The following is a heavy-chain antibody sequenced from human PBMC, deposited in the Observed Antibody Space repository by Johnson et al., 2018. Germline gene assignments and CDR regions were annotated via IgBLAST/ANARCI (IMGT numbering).Heavy chain of an antibody. V-gene: IGHV4-31*03. CDR1: GGSISSGAYS. D-gene: IGHD3-22*01. CDR2: IYYSGST. J-gene: IGHJ4*02. Sequence: QVQLQESGPGLVKXSQTXSLXCKVSGGSISSGAYSWSWIRQHPGKGLECIGYIYYSGSTYYNPSLKSRLTITVDTSKNQFYLKLTSVTAADTAVYYCARSYSDSSGYSSDYWGQGTLVTVSS. CDR3: ARSYSDSSGYSSDY.